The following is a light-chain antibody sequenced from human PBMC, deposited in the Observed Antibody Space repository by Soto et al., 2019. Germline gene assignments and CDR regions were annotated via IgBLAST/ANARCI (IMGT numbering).Light chain of an antibody. V-gene: IGKV1-27*01. J-gene: IGKJ4*01. Sequence: DIQMTQSPSSLSASVGDRVTITCRASQGISNFLAWYQQKPGKVPKLLIYAASTLQSGVPSRFSGSGSGTDFTLTISTLQPEDVATYYCQKYNTAPSLTFGGGTKVEIK. CDR3: QKYNTAPSLT. CDR1: QGISNF. CDR2: AAS.